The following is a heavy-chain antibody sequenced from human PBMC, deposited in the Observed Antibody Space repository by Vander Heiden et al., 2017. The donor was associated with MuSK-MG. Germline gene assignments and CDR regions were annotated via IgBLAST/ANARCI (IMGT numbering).Heavy chain of an antibody. J-gene: IGHJ6*03. CDR2: ISADNGNT. D-gene: IGHD6-13*01. V-gene: IGHV1-18*01. CDR3: AREVADSSSWHYDYYMDV. CDR1: GYTFTSYG. Sequence: QVQLVQPGAEVTKPGASVKVSCKASGYTFTSYGISWVRQAPGQGLEWMGWISADNGNTNYAQKLQGRVTMTTDTSTSTAYMELRSLRSDDTAVYYCAREVADSSSWHYDYYMDVWGKGTTVTVSS.